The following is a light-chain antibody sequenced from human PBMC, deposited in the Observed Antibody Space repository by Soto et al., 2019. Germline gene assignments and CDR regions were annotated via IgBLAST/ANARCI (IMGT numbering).Light chain of an antibody. CDR1: QSISGT. Sequence: EIVMTQSPATLSVSPGGRATLSCRASQSISGTLAWYQKKPGQAPRLLIYGASTRAAGFPARFSGSGYGTDLTITISSMKYEDFEVYYCQQYDNWTWTFGQGTKVDIK. J-gene: IGKJ1*01. V-gene: IGKV3-15*01. CDR3: QQYDNWTWT. CDR2: GAS.